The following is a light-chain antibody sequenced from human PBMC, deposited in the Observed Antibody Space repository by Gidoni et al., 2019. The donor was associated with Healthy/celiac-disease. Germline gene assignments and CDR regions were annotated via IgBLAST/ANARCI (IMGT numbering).Light chain of an antibody. CDR1: HSISSY. V-gene: IGKV1-39*01. CDR2: AAS. J-gene: IGKJ1*01. CDR3: QQSYSTPQT. Sequence: DIQMTQSPSSLSASVGDRVTITCRASHSISSYLNWYQQKPGKAPKHLIYAASSLQSGVPSRLSGSGSGTDFTLTISSLQPEEFATYYCQQSYSTPQTFGQGTKVEIK.